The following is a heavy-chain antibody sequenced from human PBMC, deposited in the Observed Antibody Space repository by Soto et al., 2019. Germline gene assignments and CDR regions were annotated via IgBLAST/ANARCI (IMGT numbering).Heavy chain of an antibody. Sequence: SEMQPLTCTVSGGYIRSGGYYWSWIRQHPGKGLEWIGYIYYSGSTYYNPSLKSRVTISVDTSKNQFSLKLSSVTAADTAVYYCARXSTQNYGDYFEYFQHWGQGTLVTVSS. CDR2: IYYSGST. J-gene: IGHJ1*01. CDR3: ARXSTQNYGDYFEYFQH. D-gene: IGHD4-17*01. V-gene: IGHV4-31*03. CDR1: GGYIRSGGYY.